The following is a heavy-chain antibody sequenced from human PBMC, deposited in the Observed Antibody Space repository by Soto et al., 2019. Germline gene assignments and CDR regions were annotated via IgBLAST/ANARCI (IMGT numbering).Heavy chain of an antibody. CDR1: GGSISNYYY. CDR2: IYDSGST. V-gene: IGHV4-59*01. Sequence: QVQLQESGPGLVKPSETLSLTCTVSGGSISNYYYWSWIRQPPGKGLEWIGHIYDSGSTNYNPSPKSRVSISVDTSKNQFSLTLNSVTAADTAVYYCARHFPYASRIGWFDSWGQGTLVTVSS. D-gene: IGHD3-3*02. J-gene: IGHJ5*01. CDR3: ARHFPYASRIGWFDS.